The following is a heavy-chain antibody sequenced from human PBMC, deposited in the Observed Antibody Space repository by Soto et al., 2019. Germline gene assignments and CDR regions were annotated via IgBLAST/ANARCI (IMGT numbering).Heavy chain of an antibody. CDR3: ARDRVGYCSSTSCYYHDAFDI. J-gene: IGHJ3*02. V-gene: IGHV1-69*08. CDR1: GGTFSSYT. D-gene: IGHD2-2*01. Sequence: QVQPVQSGAEVKKPGSSVKVSCKASGGTFSSYTISWVRQAPGQGLEWMGRIIPILGIANYAQKFQGRVTITADKSTSTAYMELSSLRSEDTAVYYCARDRVGYCSSTSCYYHDAFDIWGQGTMVTVSS. CDR2: IIPILGIA.